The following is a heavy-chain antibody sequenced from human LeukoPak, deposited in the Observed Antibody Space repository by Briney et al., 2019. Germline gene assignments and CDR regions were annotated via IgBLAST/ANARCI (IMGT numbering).Heavy chain of an antibody. D-gene: IGHD1-26*01. Sequence: PGGSLRLSCAASGFTFSNAWMSWVRQAPGKGLEWVGRIKSKTDGGTTDYAAPGKGRFTISRDDSKNTLYLQINSLKTEDTAVYYCTTERGSYVSYYYYYYMDVWGKGTTVTVSS. V-gene: IGHV3-15*01. CDR2: IKSKTDGGTT. CDR1: GFTFSNAW. J-gene: IGHJ6*03. CDR3: TTERGSYVSYYYYYYMDV.